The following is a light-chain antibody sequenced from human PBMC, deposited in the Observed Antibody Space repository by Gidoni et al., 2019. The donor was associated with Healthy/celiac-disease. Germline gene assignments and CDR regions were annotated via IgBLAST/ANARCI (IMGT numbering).Light chain of an antibody. CDR1: QSVLYSYNNKKY. CDR3: QQYYRTPWT. Sequence: IVITPSPDSLAVSLGKRATINCKSSQSVLYSYNNKKYLAWYQQKPGQPPKLLIYWASTRESGVPDRFGGSGSGTDFTLTISSLQAEDVAVYYCQQYYRTPWTFGQGTKVEIK. CDR2: WAS. V-gene: IGKV4-1*01. J-gene: IGKJ1*01.